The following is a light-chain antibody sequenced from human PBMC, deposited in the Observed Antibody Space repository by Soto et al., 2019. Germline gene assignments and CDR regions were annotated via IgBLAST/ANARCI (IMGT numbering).Light chain of an antibody. V-gene: IGLV2-14*02. CDR1: SSDIGTYNL. CDR2: EVT. Sequence: QSVLTQPASVSGSPGQSITISCTGFSSDIGTYNLVSWYQQHPGKAPKLMIYEVTKRPSGVSDRFSGSKSGNTASLTISGLQAEDEGDYYCYSYTISSTVVFGGGTQLTVL. CDR3: YSYTISSTVV. J-gene: IGLJ2*01.